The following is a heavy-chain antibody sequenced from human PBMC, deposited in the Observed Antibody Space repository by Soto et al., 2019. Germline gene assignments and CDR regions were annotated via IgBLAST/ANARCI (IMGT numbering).Heavy chain of an antibody. CDR3: ASWWSITGTFDY. V-gene: IGHV4-59*01. CDR2: IYYSGST. CDR1: GGSISSYY. J-gene: IGHJ4*02. Sequence: SLTCTVSGGSISSYYWSWIRQPPGKGLEWIGYIYYSGSTNYNPSLKSRVTISVDTSKNQFSLKLSSVTAADTAVYYCASWWSITGTFDYWGQGTLVTVSS. D-gene: IGHD1-20*01.